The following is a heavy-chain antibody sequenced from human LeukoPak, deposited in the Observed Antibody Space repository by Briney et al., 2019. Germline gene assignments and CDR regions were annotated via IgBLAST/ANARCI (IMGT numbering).Heavy chain of an antibody. V-gene: IGHV4-59*11. CDR1: GGSISSHY. J-gene: IGHJ2*01. CDR3: ARGPLIITVPGESYWYFDL. D-gene: IGHD6-19*01. CDR2: IYYSGST. Sequence: SETLSLTCTVSGGSISSHYWSWIRQPPGKGLEWIGYIYYSGSTNYNPSLKSRVTISLDTSKNQFSLKLSSVTAADTAVYYCARGPLIITVPGESYWYFDLWGRGTLVTVSS.